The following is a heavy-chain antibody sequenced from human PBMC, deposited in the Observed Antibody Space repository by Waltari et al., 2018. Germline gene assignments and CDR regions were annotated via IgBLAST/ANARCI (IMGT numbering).Heavy chain of an antibody. CDR2: LSGSGRNT. D-gene: IGHD4-17*01. CDR1: GFTFNTHA. V-gene: IGHV3-23*01. CDR3: AKHREDFGDSLIDY. J-gene: IGHJ4*02. Sequence: EVQLLESGGGLVQPGGSLRLSCAASGFTFNTHAMSWVRQAPGTGLQWVSTLSGSGRNTYYSDSVKGRFTISRDNSKNTLYLQMNTLRAEDTGVYFCAKHREDFGDSLIDYWGQGTMITVSS.